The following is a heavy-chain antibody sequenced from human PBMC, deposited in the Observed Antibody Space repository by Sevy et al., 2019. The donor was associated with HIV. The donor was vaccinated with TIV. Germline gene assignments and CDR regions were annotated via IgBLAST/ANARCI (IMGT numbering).Heavy chain of an antibody. CDR3: ATLLMWFGELPRGLDY. CDR1: GFNFNMYI. Sequence: GGSLRLSCAASGFNFNMYIMNWVRQAPGKGLEWVSSISSSSSDIKYADSVKGRFTVSRDNAKNSLFLQMNSLRAEDTAVYYCATLLMWFGELPRGLDYWGQGALVTVSS. CDR2: ISSSSSDI. D-gene: IGHD3-10*01. V-gene: IGHV3-21*01. J-gene: IGHJ4*02.